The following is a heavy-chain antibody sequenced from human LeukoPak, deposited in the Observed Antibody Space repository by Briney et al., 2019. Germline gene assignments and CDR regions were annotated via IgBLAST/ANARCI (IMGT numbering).Heavy chain of an antibody. V-gene: IGHV1-69*01. CDR1: GGTFSSYA. J-gene: IGHJ6*03. CDR3: ARARCGGDCYSRLFYYYYMDV. D-gene: IGHD2-21*02. Sequence: SVKVSCKSSGGTFSSYAISWVRQAHGQGLEWMGGIIPIFGTANYAQKFQGRVTITADESTSTAYMELSSLRSEDTAVYYCARARCGGDCYSRLFYYYYMDVWGKGNTVTISS. CDR2: IIPIFGTA.